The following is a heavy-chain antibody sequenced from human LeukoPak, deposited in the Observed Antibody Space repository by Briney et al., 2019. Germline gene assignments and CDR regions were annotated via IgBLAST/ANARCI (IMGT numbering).Heavy chain of an antibody. CDR1: GGSISSTSYY. J-gene: IGHJ4*02. V-gene: IGHV4-39*01. D-gene: IGHD3-22*01. CDR3: ARHGGPYYYDRSGYFDS. Sequence: SETLSLTCTVSGGSISSTSYYWGWIRQPPGKGLEWIGSVYYSGTTYYNPSLKSRLTISIDTSKNQIFLRLSSVTAADTAVYYCARHGGPYYYDRSGYFDSWGQGTPVTVSS. CDR2: VYYSGTT.